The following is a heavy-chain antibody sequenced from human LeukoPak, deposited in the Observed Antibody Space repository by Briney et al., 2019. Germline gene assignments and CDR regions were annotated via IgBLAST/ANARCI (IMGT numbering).Heavy chain of an antibody. CDR2: INHSGST. V-gene: IGHV4-34*01. CDR1: GGSFSPYY. CDR3: ARGGFYCGGDCYVDY. Sequence: SETLSLTCAVYGGSFSPYYWSWIRQPPGKGLEWLGEINHSGSTNYNPSLKSRVTISVDTSKNQFSLRLSSVTAADTAVYYCARGGFYCGGDCYVDYWGQGTLVTVSS. J-gene: IGHJ4*02. D-gene: IGHD2-21*02.